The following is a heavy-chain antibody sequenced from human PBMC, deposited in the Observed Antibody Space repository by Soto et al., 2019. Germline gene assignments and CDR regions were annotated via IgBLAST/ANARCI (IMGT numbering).Heavy chain of an antibody. CDR3: ARVRTHYDRSGSLDY. Sequence: VASVKVSCKXSGYTFTGYFMHWVRQAPGQGLEWMGWINPNSGDTNYVQKFQGRVTMTRDMSISTVYMDLRRLTSDDTAVYYCARVRTHYDRSGSLDYWGQGTLVTVS. D-gene: IGHD3-22*01. CDR1: GYTFTGYF. J-gene: IGHJ4*02. V-gene: IGHV1-2*02. CDR2: INPNSGDT.